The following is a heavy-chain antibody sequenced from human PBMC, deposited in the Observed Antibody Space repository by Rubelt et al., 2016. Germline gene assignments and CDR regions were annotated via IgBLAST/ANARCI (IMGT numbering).Heavy chain of an antibody. D-gene: IGHD3-22*01. CDR2: NIPIFGTA. CDR1: GGTFSSYA. CDR3: ARDLVGVVITTHDAFDI. J-gene: IGHJ3*02. Sequence: QVQLVQSGAEVKKPGSSVKVSCKASGGTFSSYAISWVRQAPGQGREWMGGNIPIFGTANYAQKFQGRVTITPDKSTSTAYMELSSLRSEDTAVYYCARDLVGVVITTHDAFDIWGQGTMVTVSS. V-gene: IGHV1-69*06.